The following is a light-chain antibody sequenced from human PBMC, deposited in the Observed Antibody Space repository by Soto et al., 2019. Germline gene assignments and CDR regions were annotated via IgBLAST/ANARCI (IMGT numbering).Light chain of an antibody. CDR2: DAT. V-gene: IGKV3-11*01. J-gene: IGKJ4*01. CDR1: QSISTY. CDR3: QQRSLWPPL. Sequence: EAVLTQSPATLSLSPGERATLSCRASQSISTYVAWYQQKHGQAPRLLIYDATRRATGIPARFSGSGSGTDFTLTISSLEPADYAFYYCQQRSLWPPLVGGGTKVEI.